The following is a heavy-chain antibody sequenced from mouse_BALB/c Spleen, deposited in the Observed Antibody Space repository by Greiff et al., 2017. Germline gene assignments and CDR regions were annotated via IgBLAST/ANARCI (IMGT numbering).Heavy chain of an antibody. CDR2: INSDGGST. D-gene: IGHD1-2*01. V-gene: IGHV5-2*01. CDR3: ARPPTTATTWFAY. J-gene: IGHJ3*01. Sequence: EVQRVESGGGLVQPGESLKLSCESNEYEFPSHDMSWVRKTPEKRLELVAAINSDGGSTYYPDTVKGRFTISRDNAKNTLYLQMSSLKSEDTAMYYCARPPTTATTWFAYWGQGTLVTVSA. CDR1: EYEFPSHD.